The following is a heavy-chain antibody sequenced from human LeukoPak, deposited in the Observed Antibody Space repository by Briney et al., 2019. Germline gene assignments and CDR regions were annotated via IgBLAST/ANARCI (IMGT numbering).Heavy chain of an antibody. CDR2: IKQDGSEK. CDR1: GFTFSSYW. Sequence: GGSLRLSCGASGFTFSSYWMSWVPQAPGKGLEWVANIKQDGSEKYYVDSVKGRFTISRDNAKNSLYLQMNSLRAEDTALYYCARDTSDYDFWSGYYYYFDYWGQGTLVTVSS. V-gene: IGHV3-7*01. J-gene: IGHJ4*02. CDR3: ARDTSDYDFWSGYYYYFDY. D-gene: IGHD3-3*01.